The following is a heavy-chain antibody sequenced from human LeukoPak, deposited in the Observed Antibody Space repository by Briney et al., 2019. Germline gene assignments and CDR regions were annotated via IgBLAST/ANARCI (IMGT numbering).Heavy chain of an antibody. CDR3: ARGSFLITFGGLIV. Sequence: GGSLRLSCAASGFTFSSYAMHWVRQAPGKGLEWVAVISYDGSNKYYADSVKGRFTISRDNSKNTLYLQMNSLRAEDTAVYYCARGSFLITFGGLIVWGQGTLVTVSS. J-gene: IGHJ4*02. CDR1: GFTFSSYA. D-gene: IGHD3-16*02. CDR2: ISYDGSNK. V-gene: IGHV3-30*04.